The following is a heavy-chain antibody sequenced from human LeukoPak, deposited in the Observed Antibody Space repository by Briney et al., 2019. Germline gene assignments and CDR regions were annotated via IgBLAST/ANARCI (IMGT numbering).Heavy chain of an antibody. D-gene: IGHD6-19*01. J-gene: IGHJ4*02. CDR3: ARVIAVAGTMSAGIDY. CDR2: TYYRSKWYN. CDR1: GDSVSSNSAA. V-gene: IGHV6-1*01. Sequence: SQTLLLTCAISGDSVSSNSAAWNWIRQSPSRGLEWLGRTYYRSKWYNDYAVSVKSRITINPDTSKNQFSLQLNSVTPEDTAVYYCARVIAVAGTMSAGIDYWGQGTLVTVSS.